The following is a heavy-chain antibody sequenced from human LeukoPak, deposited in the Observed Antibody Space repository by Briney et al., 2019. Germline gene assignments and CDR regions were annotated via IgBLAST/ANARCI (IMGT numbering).Heavy chain of an antibody. D-gene: IGHD6-19*01. V-gene: IGHV5-51*01. J-gene: IGHJ3*02. CDR1: GYTFHSYW. Sequence: GESLQISCKGSGYTFHSYWIAWVRQLPGKGLEWMGIIYPGDSDTRYSPSFQGQVTISADKSISTAYLQWSSLKASDTAMYYCARLRALGGSGWYSGAFDIWGQGTMVTVSS. CDR2: IYPGDSDT. CDR3: ARLRALGGSGWYSGAFDI.